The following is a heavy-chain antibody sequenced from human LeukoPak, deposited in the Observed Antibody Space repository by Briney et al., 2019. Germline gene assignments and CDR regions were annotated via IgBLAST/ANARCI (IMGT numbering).Heavy chain of an antibody. CDR1: GFTFKKYW. CDR3: AKGTSYYYDSSGMT. CDR2: IKEDGSET. J-gene: IGHJ5*02. Sequence: GGSLRLSCAASGFTFKKYWMNWVRQVPGKGLERLANIKEDGSETYYADSVKGRFTISRDNSKNTLYLQMNSLRAEDTAVYYCAKGTSYYYDSSGMTWGQGTLVTVSS. D-gene: IGHD3-22*01. V-gene: IGHV3-7*01.